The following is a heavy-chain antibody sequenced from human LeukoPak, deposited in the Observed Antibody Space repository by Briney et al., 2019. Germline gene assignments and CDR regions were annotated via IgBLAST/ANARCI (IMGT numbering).Heavy chain of an antibody. CDR3: SRGGRSSSSSGTTYYHCGLDV. V-gene: IGHV3-66*01. CDR1: GFTVISNY. Sequence: PGGSLRLSCAAYGFTVISNYITWVRQAPGKGLEWVSVIFSGGNTDYADSVKGRFTVSRDNSKNTLYLHMNSLRAEYTAVYYCSRGGRSSSSSGTTYYHCGLDVWGQGTTVTVSS. D-gene: IGHD6-6*01. CDR2: IFSGGNT. J-gene: IGHJ6*02.